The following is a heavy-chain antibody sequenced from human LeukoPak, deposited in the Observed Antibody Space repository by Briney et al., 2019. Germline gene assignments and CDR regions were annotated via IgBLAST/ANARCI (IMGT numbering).Heavy chain of an antibody. V-gene: IGHV3-21*01. CDR2: ISSSSSYI. CDR1: GFTFSSYS. Sequence: GGSLRLSCAASGFTFSSYSMNWVRQAPGKGLEWVSSISSSSSYIYYADSVKGRFTISRDNAKSSLYLQMNSLRAEDTAVYYCARDRLYYYSSGSYSSFWGQGTLVTVSS. D-gene: IGHD3-10*01. J-gene: IGHJ4*02. CDR3: ARDRLYYYSSGSYSSF.